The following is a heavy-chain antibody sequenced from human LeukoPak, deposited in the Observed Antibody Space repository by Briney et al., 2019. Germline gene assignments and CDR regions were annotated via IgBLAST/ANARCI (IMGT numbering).Heavy chain of an antibody. CDR2: IYTSGST. CDR3: ARGTIDSSGYDNWFDP. D-gene: IGHD3-22*01. V-gene: IGHV4-61*02. Sequence: PSETLSLTCTVSGGSLSSGSYYWSWIRQPAGRGLEWIGRIYTSGSTNYNPSLKSRVTISVDTSKNQFSLKLSSVTAADTAVYYCARGTIDSSGYDNWFDPWGQGTLVTVSS. J-gene: IGHJ5*02. CDR1: GGSLSSGSYY.